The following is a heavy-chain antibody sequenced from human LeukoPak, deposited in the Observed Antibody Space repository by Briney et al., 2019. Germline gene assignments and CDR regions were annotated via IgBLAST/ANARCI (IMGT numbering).Heavy chain of an antibody. J-gene: IGHJ5*02. CDR2: TTHDGMYT. CDR1: GFSLWTSG. Sequence: GGSLRLSCAASGFSLWTSGIHWVRQAPGKGLEWLSLTTHDGMYTNYADSVKGRFTISTDTSKNTAYLQMNSLRPEDTAVYYCTKGGGISANPLDPWGQGTLVIVSS. D-gene: IGHD4-23*01. CDR3: TKGGGISANPLDP. V-gene: IGHV3-30*18.